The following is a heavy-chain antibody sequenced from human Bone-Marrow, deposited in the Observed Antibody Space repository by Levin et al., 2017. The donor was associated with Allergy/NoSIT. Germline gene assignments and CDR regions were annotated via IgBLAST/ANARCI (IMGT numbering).Heavy chain of an antibody. J-gene: IGHJ6*02. CDR1: GFTFDDYA. V-gene: IGHV3-9*01. Sequence: SLKISCAASGFTFDDYAMHWVRQAPGKGLEWVSGISWNSGSIGYADSVKGRFTISRDNAKNSLYLQMNSLRAEDTALYYCAKASSYYDFWSGYYHSDYYYGMDVWGQGTTVTVSS. CDR3: AKASSYYDFWSGYYHSDYYYGMDV. D-gene: IGHD3-3*01. CDR2: ISWNSGSI.